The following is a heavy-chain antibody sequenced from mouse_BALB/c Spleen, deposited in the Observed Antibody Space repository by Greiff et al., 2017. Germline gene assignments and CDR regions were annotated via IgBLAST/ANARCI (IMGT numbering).Heavy chain of an antibody. CDR1: GFNIKDYY. D-gene: IGHD2-1*01. V-gene: IGHV14-4*02. Sequence: EVKLQESGAELVRSGASVKLSCTASGFNIKDYYMHWVKQRPEQGLEWIGWIDPENGDTEYAPKFQGKATMTADTSSNTAYLQLSSLTSEDTAVYYCKAYYGNFYYAMDYWGQGTSVTVSS. J-gene: IGHJ4*01. CDR2: IDPENGDT. CDR3: KAYYGNFYYAMDY.